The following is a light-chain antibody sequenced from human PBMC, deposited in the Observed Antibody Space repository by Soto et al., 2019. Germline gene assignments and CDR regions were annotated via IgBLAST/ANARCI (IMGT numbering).Light chain of an antibody. V-gene: IGKV1-5*03. CDR3: QQYNGYSGT. Sequence: DIQMTQSPSTLSASVGDRVTITCRASQSISSWLAWYQQKPGKAPKLLIYKASSLESGVPSRFSGSGSGTEFTLTISSLQPDDFATYYCQQYNGYSGTFGQGTKVEI. J-gene: IGKJ1*01. CDR2: KAS. CDR1: QSISSW.